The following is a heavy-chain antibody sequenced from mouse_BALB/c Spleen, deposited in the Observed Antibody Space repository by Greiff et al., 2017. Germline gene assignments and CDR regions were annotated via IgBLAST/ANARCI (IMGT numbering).Heavy chain of an antibody. CDR3: ARVYYGYGFAY. V-gene: IGHV1-31*01. CDR1: GYSFTGYY. CDR2: INPYNGAT. D-gene: IGHD1-2*01. J-gene: IGHJ3*01. Sequence: EVQLQESGPELVKPGASVKISCKASGYSFTGYYMHWVKQSHVKSLEWIGRINPYNGATSYNQNFKDKASLTVDKSSSTAYMELHSLTSEDSAVYYCARVYYGYGFAYWGQGTLVTVSA.